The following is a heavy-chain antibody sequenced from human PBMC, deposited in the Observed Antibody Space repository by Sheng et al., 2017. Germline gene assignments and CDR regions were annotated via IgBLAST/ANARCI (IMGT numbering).Heavy chain of an antibody. Sequence: EVQLVESGGGLVKPGGSLRLSCAASGFTFSSYSMNWVRQAPGKGLEWVSFISSSGSYMYYADSLKGRFTISRDNAKNSLYPQMNSLRAEDTAVYYCARDPTLASYYDSGGSNWGQGTLVTVSS. CDR1: GFTFSSYS. D-gene: IGHD3-22*01. CDR2: ISSSGSYM. V-gene: IGHV3-21*01. CDR3: ARDPTLASYYDSGGSN. J-gene: IGHJ4*02.